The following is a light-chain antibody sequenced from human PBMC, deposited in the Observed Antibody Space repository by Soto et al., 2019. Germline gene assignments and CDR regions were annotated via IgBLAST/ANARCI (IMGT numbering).Light chain of an antibody. Sequence: EIVMTQSPATLSVSPGERATLSCRASQSVSSNLAWYQQKPGQAPRLLIYGASTRATGIPARFSGSGSGTEFTLTISSLQAEDFSVYYFQQDNNLLPDTFGQGTKLEIK. CDR3: QQDNNLLPDT. CDR1: QSVSSN. J-gene: IGKJ2*01. V-gene: IGKV3-15*01. CDR2: GAS.